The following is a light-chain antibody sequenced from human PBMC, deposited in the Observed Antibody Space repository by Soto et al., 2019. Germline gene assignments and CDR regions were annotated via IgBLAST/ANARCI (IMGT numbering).Light chain of an antibody. CDR1: QRVSINF. V-gene: IGKV3-20*01. Sequence: EIVLTQSPGTLSLSPGERATLSCRASQRVSINFLAWYKQKHGQAPRLLIYGASIRATGIPDRFSGSESGTDFTLTISRLEPEDFAVYYCQQYGSSPLTLGGGTKVEIK. CDR3: QQYGSSPLT. CDR2: GAS. J-gene: IGKJ4*01.